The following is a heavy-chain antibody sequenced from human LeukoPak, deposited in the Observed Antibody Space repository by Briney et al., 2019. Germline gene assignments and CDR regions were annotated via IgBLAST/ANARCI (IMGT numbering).Heavy chain of an antibody. CDR3: ARRGADFSPFDP. Sequence: SVKVSCKASGYTFTGNFMHWVRQAPGQGLEWMGGIIPIFGTANYAQKFQGRVTITADESTSTAYMELSSLRSEDTAVYYCARRGADFSPFDPWGQGTLVTVSS. V-gene: IGHV1-69*13. CDR2: IIPIFGTA. CDR1: GYTFTGNF. D-gene: IGHD3-3*01. J-gene: IGHJ5*02.